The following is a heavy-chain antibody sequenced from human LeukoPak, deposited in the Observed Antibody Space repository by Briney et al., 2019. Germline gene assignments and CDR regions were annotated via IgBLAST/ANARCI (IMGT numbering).Heavy chain of an antibody. Sequence: SGPALVKPTQTLTLTCTFSGFSLSTSGMRVSWIRQPPGKALEWLARIDWDDDKFYSTSLKTRLTISKDTSKNQVVLTMTNMDPVDTATYYCARTRAGGAIQPWGGFDYWGQGTLVTVSS. CDR3: ARTRAGGAIQPWGGFDY. J-gene: IGHJ4*02. D-gene: IGHD5-18*01. CDR2: IDWDDDK. CDR1: GFSLSTSGMR. V-gene: IGHV2-70*04.